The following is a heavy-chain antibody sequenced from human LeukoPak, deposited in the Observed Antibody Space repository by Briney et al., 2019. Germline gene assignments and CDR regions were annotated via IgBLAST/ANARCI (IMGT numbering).Heavy chain of an antibody. CDR1: GXSFSGCY. CDR2: INHSGST. Sequence: SETLSLTCAVYGXSFSGCYWSWIRQPPGKGLEWIGEINHSGSTNYNPSLKSRVTISVDTSKNQFSLKLSSVTAADTAVYYCARGRSGGYNYSVSRYFDLWGRGTLVTVSS. CDR3: ARGRSGGYNYSVSRYFDL. D-gene: IGHD5-24*01. J-gene: IGHJ2*01. V-gene: IGHV4-34*01.